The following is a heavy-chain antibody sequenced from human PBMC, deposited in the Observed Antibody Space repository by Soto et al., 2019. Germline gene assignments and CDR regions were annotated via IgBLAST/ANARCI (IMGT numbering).Heavy chain of an antibody. CDR3: ARRGSGSYYDY. Sequence: EVQLLESGGGLVQPGGSLRLSCAASGFTFSSYAMRWVRQAPVKGLEWVSAISGSGGSTYYADSAKGRFTISRDNSKNTLYLQMNSLRAEHTAVYYCARRGSGSYYDYWGQGPLVTVSS. V-gene: IGHV3-23*01. CDR1: GFTFSSYA. D-gene: IGHD2-15*01. CDR2: ISGSGGST. J-gene: IGHJ4*02.